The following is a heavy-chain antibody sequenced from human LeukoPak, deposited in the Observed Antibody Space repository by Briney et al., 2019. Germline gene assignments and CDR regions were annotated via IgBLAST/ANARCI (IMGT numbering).Heavy chain of an antibody. J-gene: IGHJ4*02. CDR3: ARHETRWGYKTSFFDY. V-gene: IGHV4-34*01. CDR2: TNHGGSV. D-gene: IGHD5-24*01. Sequence: KPSETLSLTCALNGGSFSGYYWSWIRQSQEKGLESIGETNHGGSVNYNPSLKSRVTISVDTSKNQFSLKLSSVTAADTAVYYCARHETRWGYKTSFFDYWGQGTLVTVSS. CDR1: GGSFSGYY.